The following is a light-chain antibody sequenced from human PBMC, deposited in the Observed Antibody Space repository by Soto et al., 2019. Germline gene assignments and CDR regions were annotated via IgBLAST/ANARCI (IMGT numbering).Light chain of an antibody. CDR3: QAYDYSLTASV. CDR2: EVS. Sequence: QSALTQPASVSGSPGQSITISCTGTSSDVGGYKYVSWYQQHPDKAPKLIIFEVSNRPSGISSRFSGSKSGNTASLTISGLQAEDEADYYCQAYDYSLTASVFGGGTKVTVL. CDR1: SSDVGGYKY. V-gene: IGLV2-14*01. J-gene: IGLJ3*02.